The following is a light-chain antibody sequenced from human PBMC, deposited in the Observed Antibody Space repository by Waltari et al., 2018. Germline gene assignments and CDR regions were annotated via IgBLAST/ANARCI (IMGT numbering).Light chain of an antibody. V-gene: IGLV3-19*01. Sequence: SSELTQDPTVSVAMGQTVRITCHGDSLRSYSASWYQQRPGQAPILVFSGNNNRPSGVPDRFSGSSSDNTAVLTITGAQAEDEASYYCHSRDASGVGGSFGGGTKLTVL. J-gene: IGLJ2*01. CDR3: HSRDASGVGGS. CDR1: SLRSYS. CDR2: GNN.